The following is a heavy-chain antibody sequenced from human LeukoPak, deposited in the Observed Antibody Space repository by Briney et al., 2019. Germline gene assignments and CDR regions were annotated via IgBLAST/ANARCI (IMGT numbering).Heavy chain of an antibody. D-gene: IGHD1-26*01. Sequence: PSETLSLTCTVSGGSISSYYWSWIRQPPGKGLEWIGYIYYSGSTNYNPSLKSRITISVDTSKNQFSLKLSSVTAADTAVYYCARQDLSGSYLEGSDYWGQGTLVTVSS. V-gene: IGHV4-59*08. J-gene: IGHJ4*02. CDR2: IYYSGST. CDR1: GGSISSYY. CDR3: ARQDLSGSYLEGSDY.